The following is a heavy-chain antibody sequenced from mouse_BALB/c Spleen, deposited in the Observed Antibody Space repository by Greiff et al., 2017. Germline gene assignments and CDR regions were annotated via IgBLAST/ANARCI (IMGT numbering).Heavy chain of an antibody. CDR2: INPSSGYT. CDR3: ARDGSSSWFAY. V-gene: IGHV1-4*01. Sequence: VQGVESGADLARPGASVKMSCKASGYTFTSYTMHWVKQRPGQGLEWIGYINPSSGYTNYNQKFKDKATLTADKSSSTAYMQLSSLTSEDSAVYYCARDGSSSWFAYWGQGTLVTVAA. D-gene: IGHD1-1*01. CDR1: GYTFTSYT. J-gene: IGHJ3*01.